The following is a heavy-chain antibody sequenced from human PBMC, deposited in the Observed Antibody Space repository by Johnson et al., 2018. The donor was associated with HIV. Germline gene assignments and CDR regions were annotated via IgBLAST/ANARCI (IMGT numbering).Heavy chain of an antibody. CDR3: ARRDAARVTAAFDI. V-gene: IGHV3-30*03. D-gene: IGHD5-18*01. Sequence: VQLVESGGDVVRPGGSLILSCAGSGFTFSSYGMHWVRQAPGKGLEWVAIISYDGSNKYFADSVKGRFTISRDNLNNTLYLQMNSLRTEDTGVYYCARRDAARVTAAFDIWGQGTMVTVSS. CDR1: GFTFSSYG. J-gene: IGHJ3*02. CDR2: ISYDGSNK.